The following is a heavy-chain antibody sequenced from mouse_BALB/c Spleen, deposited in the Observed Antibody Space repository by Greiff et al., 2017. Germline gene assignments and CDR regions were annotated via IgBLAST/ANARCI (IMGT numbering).Heavy chain of an antibody. CDR1: GFTFTDYY. Sequence: EVQLQESGAGLVKPGGSLKLSCAASGFTFTDYYMYWVRQTPEKRLEWVATISDGGSYTYYPDSVKGRFTISRDNAKNNLYLQMSSLKSEDTAMYYCAGGGLLYAMDYWGQGTSVTVSS. J-gene: IGHJ4*01. CDR2: ISDGGSYT. V-gene: IGHV5-4*02. CDR3: AGGGLLYAMDY.